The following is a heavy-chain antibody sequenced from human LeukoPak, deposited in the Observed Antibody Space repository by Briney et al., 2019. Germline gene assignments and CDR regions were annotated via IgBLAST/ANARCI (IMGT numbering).Heavy chain of an antibody. D-gene: IGHD5-24*01. CDR2: IKQDGIEK. J-gene: IGHJ4*02. CDR3: GRGWAVDF. Sequence: GASVKVSCKVSGASLSETSIRWVRQAPGKGLECVANIKQDGIEKYYLDSVKGRFTISRDNAKNSVYLQTNSLRVEDTAVYYCGRGWAVDFWGQGTLVTVSS. V-gene: IGHV3-7*01. CDR1: GASLSETS.